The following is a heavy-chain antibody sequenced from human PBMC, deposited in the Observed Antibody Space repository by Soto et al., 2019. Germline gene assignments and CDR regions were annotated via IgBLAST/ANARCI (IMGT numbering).Heavy chain of an antibody. J-gene: IGHJ4*02. D-gene: IGHD3-22*01. CDR1: GYTFTSYG. V-gene: IGHV1-18*01. CDR3: ARDLSEYYYDSSGYYLGFVY. Sequence: ASVKVSCKASGYTFTSYGISWVRQAPGQGLEWMGWISAYNGNTNYAQKLQGRVTMTTDTSTSTAYMELRSLRSDDTAVYYCARDLSEYYYDSSGYYLGFVYWGQGTLVTV. CDR2: ISAYNGNT.